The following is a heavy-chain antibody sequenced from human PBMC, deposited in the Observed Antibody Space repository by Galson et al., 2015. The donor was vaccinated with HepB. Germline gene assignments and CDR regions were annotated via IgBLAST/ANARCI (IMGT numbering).Heavy chain of an antibody. J-gene: IGHJ6*01. D-gene: IGHD4-17*01. CDR3: ARIDYGNYYGMDV. V-gene: IGHV1-18*04. Sequence: SVKVSCKASGYTYTSYGINWVRQAPGQGLEWMGWISAYNGNTNHAQKLQGRVTMTTDTSTSTAYMELRSLRSDDTAVYYCARIDYGNYYGMDVWGQGTTVTVSS. CDR2: ISAYNGNT. CDR1: GYTYTSYG.